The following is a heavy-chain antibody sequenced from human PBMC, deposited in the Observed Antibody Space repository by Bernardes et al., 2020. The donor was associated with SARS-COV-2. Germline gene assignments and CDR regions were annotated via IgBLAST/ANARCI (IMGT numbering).Heavy chain of an antibody. D-gene: IGHD6-19*01. J-gene: IGHJ4*02. V-gene: IGHV3-23*01. Sequence: GSLRLSCAAPGFTFSSYAMSWVRQAPGKGLEWVSAISGSGGSTYYADSVKGRFTISRDNSKNTLYLQMNSLRAEDTAVYYCAKDSSGWHRTVREDYWGQGTLVTVSS. CDR1: GFTFSSYA. CDR3: AKDSSGWHRTVREDY. CDR2: ISGSGGST.